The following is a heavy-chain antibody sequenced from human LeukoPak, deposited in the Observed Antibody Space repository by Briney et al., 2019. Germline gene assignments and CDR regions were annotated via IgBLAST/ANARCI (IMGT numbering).Heavy chain of an antibody. CDR1: GGTFISYA. Sequence: SVRVSFKASGGTFISYAISWVRQAPGQGGERGGGIIAIFGTPTYAQKFQGRVTITTDESTSTAYMELSSLRSEDTAVYYCARDNYAGANWFDPWGQGTLVTVSS. CDR2: IIAIFGTP. CDR3: ARDNYAGANWFDP. J-gene: IGHJ5*02. V-gene: IGHV1-69*05. D-gene: IGHD1-7*01.